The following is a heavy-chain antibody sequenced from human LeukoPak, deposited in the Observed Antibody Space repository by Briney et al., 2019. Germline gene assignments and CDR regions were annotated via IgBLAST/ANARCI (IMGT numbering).Heavy chain of an antibody. CDR1: GFTFSSYS. D-gene: IGHD3-22*01. V-gene: IGHV3-21*01. CDR2: ISSSSSYI. J-gene: IGHJ4*02. CDR3: ARDGDSSGYYYGPLDY. Sequence: GGSLRLSCAASGFTFSSYSVNWVRQAPGKGLEWVSSISSSSSYIYYADSVKGRFTISRDNAKNSLYLQMNSLRAEDTAVYYCARDGDSSGYYYGPLDYWGQGTLVTVSS.